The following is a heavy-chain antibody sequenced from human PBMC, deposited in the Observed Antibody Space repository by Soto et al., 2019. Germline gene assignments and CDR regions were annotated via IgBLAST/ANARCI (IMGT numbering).Heavy chain of an antibody. J-gene: IGHJ4*02. V-gene: IGHV3-23*01. CDR1: GFTFSSYS. D-gene: IGHD3-3*01. Sequence: GGSLRLSCAASGFTFSSYSMSWVRQAPGKGLEWVSGISGSSGSTYYADSVKGRFTLSRDNYQNTLYLQMNSRRAEDSSLYSCAKELDLESSSFDYWGQGTPVTVSS. CDR3: AKELDLESSSFDY. CDR2: ISGSSGST.